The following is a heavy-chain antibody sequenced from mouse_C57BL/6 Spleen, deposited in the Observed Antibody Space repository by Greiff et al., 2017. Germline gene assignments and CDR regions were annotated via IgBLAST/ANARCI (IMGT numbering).Heavy chain of an antibody. Sequence: VQLQQSDAELVKPGASVKISCKVSGYTFTDYTIHWMKQRPEQGLEWIGYIYPSDGSTKYNEKFKGKATLTADKSSRADYMQLNRLTSEDSAVYFCAIALGRGGFDYWGQGTTLTVSS. J-gene: IGHJ2*01. CDR3: AIALGRGGFDY. V-gene: IGHV1-78*01. D-gene: IGHD4-1*01. CDR1: GYTFTDYT. CDR2: IYPSDGST.